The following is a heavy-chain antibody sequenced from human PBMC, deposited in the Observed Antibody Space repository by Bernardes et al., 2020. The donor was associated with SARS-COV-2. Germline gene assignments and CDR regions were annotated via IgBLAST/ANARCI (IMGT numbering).Heavy chain of an antibody. CDR2: IYLSGNA. CDR1: GDSLTSSSHF. D-gene: IGHD3-3*01. CDR3: MRLNRNWSQPDS. Sequence: SETLSLTCSVSGDSLTSSSHFWGWARQPPGQRLEWIGYIYLSGNAYYSPSLASRVYISLDMPKNQFSLRLASATASDSAVYYCMRLNRNWSQPDSWGQGSLVIVSS. V-gene: IGHV4-39*01. J-gene: IGHJ4*02.